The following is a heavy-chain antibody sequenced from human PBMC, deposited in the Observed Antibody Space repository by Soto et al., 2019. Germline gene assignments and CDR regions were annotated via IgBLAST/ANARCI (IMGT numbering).Heavy chain of an antibody. J-gene: IGHJ4*02. CDR2: IYDGGTT. CDR3: AQDTYYYDNSGYYVFQY. CDR1: GCSISSYDSC. D-gene: IGHD3-22*01. Sequence: SETLSLTCTVSGCSISSYDSCWSWIRQSPDRGLEWIGHIYDGGTTYNNPSLKSRITISVDTSKTQFSLKLNSVSAADTALYYCAQDTYYYDNSGYYVFQYWGQGTLVTVSS. V-gene: IGHV4-30-4*01.